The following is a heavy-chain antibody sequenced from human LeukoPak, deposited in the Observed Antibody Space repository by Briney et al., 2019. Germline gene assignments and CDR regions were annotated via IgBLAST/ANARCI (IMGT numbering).Heavy chain of an antibody. V-gene: IGHV4-61*08. Sequence: PSQTLSLTCTVSGGSISSGGYYWSWIRQPPGKGLEWIGYIYYSGSTNYNPSLKSRVTISVDTSKNQFSLKLSSVTAADTAVYYCARDTSGWYYWGQGILVTVSS. CDR1: GGSISSGGYY. CDR3: ARDTSGWYY. D-gene: IGHD6-13*01. J-gene: IGHJ4*02. CDR2: IYYSGST.